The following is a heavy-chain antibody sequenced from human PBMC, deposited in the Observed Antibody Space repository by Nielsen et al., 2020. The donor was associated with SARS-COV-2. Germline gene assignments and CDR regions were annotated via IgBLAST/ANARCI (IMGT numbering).Heavy chain of an antibody. D-gene: IGHD6-13*01. Sequence: ASVKVPCKACGYTFSNYAVHWARTAPGQRLELMGWINAGYGNTKYSQKFQGRVTITRDTSASTAYLELSSLRSEDTAVYFCAREGSSWSFDCWGQGTLVTVSS. J-gene: IGHJ4*02. CDR1: GYTFSNYA. V-gene: IGHV1-3*01. CDR2: INAGYGNT. CDR3: AREGSSWSFDC.